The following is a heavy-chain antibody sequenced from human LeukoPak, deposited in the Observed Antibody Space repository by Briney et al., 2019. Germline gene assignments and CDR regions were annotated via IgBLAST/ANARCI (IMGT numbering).Heavy chain of an antibody. CDR1: GFTFTSSA. CDR2: IVVGSGNT. J-gene: IGHJ5*02. V-gene: IGHV1-58*01. D-gene: IGHD3-10*01. CDR3: AAVKSGSGTGVWFDP. Sequence: ASVKVSCKASGFTFTSSAVQWVRQARGQRLEWIGWIVVGSGNTNYAQKSQERVTITRDMSTSTAYMELSSLRSEDTAVYYCAAVKSGSGTGVWFDPWGQGTLVTVSS.